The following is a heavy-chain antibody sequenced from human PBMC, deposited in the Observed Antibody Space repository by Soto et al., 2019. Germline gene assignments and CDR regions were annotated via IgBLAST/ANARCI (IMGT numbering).Heavy chain of an antibody. CDR3: AREGVAPSYYYVMDV. D-gene: IGHD5-12*01. CDR2: ISSYNGDT. V-gene: IGHV1-18*01. Sequence: QVQLVQSGAEVKKPGASVKVSCKASGYTFTRSGISWVRQAPGQGPEWMGWISSYNGDTNYAQTFQGRVTMTTDTSTSTAYMELSRLRSDDTAVYYCAREGVAPSYYYVMDVWGQVMPVTVSS. CDR1: GYTFTRSG. J-gene: IGHJ6*01.